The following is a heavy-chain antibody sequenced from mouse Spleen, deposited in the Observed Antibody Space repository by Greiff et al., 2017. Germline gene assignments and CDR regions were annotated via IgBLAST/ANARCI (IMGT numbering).Heavy chain of an antibody. CDR3: ASPYYYGTRAWFSY. Sequence: QVQLQQPGTELVMPGASVKLSCKASAYTFTSYWMHWVRQRPGQGLEWIGEIDSSDTYTNYNQKFRGKATLTIDKSASTAYMELSSLTSEDSAVYYCASPYYYGTRAWFSYWGQGTLVTVSA. D-gene: IGHD1-1*01. CDR1: AYTFTSYW. CDR2: IDSSDTYT. V-gene: IGHV1-69*01. J-gene: IGHJ3*01.